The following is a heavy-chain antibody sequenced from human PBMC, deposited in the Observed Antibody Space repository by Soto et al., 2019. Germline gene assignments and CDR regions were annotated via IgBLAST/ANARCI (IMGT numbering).Heavy chain of an antibody. CDR2: IIPIFGTV. D-gene: IGHD5-12*01. V-gene: IGHV1-69*12. Sequence: QVQLVQSGAEVKKPGSSVKVSCKASGGTFSNYPISWVRQAPGQGLEWMGGIIPIFGTVNYAQKFQGRVTITADAPTSTAYMELSSLRSEDTAVYYCARGNHRWLQLWYFDLWGRGPLVTVSS. CDR1: GGTFSNYP. CDR3: ARGNHRWLQLWYFDL. J-gene: IGHJ2*01.